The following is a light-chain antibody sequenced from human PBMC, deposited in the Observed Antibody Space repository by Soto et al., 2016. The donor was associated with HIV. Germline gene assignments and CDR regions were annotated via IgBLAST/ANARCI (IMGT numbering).Light chain of an antibody. CDR1: SLRSYY. V-gene: IGLV3-21*02. Sequence: SSELTQDPAVSVALGQTVRITCQGDSLRSYYASWYQQKPGQAPVVVVYDDSDRPSGIPERFSGSNSGSTATLSISRVEAGDEADYYCQVWDRRTDHYVFGTGTKVTVL. J-gene: IGLJ1*01. CDR2: DDS. CDR3: QVWDRRTDHYV.